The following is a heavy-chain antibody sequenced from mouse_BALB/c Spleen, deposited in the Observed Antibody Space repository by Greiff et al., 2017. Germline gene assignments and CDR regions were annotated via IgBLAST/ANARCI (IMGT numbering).Heavy chain of an antibody. D-gene: IGHD1-1*02. CDR2: ISYSGST. CDR3: AREDYGYAMDY. V-gene: IGHV3-2*02. J-gene: IGHJ4*01. Sequence: ESGPGLVKPSQSLSLTCTVTGYSITSDYAWNWIRQSPGNKLGWMGYISYSGSTSYNPSLKSRISITRDTSKNQFFLQLNSVTTEDTATYDCAREDYGYAMDYWGQGTSVTVSS. CDR1: GYSITSDYA.